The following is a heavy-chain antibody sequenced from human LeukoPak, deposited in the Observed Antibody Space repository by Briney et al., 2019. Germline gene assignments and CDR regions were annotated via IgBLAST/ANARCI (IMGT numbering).Heavy chain of an antibody. Sequence: GGSLRLSCAASGFTLSSYSMNWVRQAPGKGLGCVPSISSSSSYIYYPDSVKGRFTISRYNAKNSLDLQMNSLRAEDTAVYYCARGGSALNWFDPWGQGTLVTFSS. D-gene: IGHD2-15*01. CDR3: ARGGSALNWFDP. CDR1: GFTLSSYS. J-gene: IGHJ5*02. CDR2: ISSSSSYI. V-gene: IGHV3-21*01.